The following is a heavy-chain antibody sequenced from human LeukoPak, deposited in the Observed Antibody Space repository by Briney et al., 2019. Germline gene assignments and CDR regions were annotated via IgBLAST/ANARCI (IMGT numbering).Heavy chain of an antibody. CDR2: IHCSGANDCNPSL. Sequence: SETLSLTCTVSGGSISSYKWNWIRQPPGKGLEWIGHIHCSGANDCNPSLNYNPSLKSRVTISLDTSKNQFSLNLISVTAADTAVYYCAGQPYSINWDSWFDPWGQGILVTVSS. CDR3: AGQPYSINWDSWFDP. J-gene: IGHJ5*02. V-gene: IGHV4-59*01. D-gene: IGHD6-13*01. CDR1: GGSISSYK.